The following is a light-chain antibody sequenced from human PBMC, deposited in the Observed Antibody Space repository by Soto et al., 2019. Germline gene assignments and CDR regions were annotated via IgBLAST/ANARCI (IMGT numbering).Light chain of an antibody. CDR2: DAS. J-gene: IGKJ4*01. CDR1: QTIRIY. Sequence: EIRLAQSPATLSLSPGERATLSCRASQTIRIYLAWSQRKPGQAPRLLIFDASNRATGIPTRFSGTGSGTDFILTISSLEPEDFAVYYCQQRSSWPLTFGGGTKVDIQ. V-gene: IGKV3-11*01. CDR3: QQRSSWPLT.